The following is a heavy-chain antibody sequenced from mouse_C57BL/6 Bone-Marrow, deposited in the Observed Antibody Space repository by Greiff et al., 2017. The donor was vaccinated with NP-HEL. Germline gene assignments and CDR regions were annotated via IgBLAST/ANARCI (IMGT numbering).Heavy chain of an antibody. D-gene: IGHD2-4*01. CDR1: GFTFSDYY. J-gene: IGHJ1*03. V-gene: IGHV5-12*01. Sequence: EVQRVGSGGGFVQPGGSLKLSCAASGFTFSDYYMYWVRQTPEKRLEWVAYISNGGGCTYYPETVNGRFPISRDNAKTTLYLQMSRLKSEDTAMYYCARHRDYYDYDEGYFDVWGTGTTVTVSS. CDR2: ISNGGGCT. CDR3: ARHRDYYDYDEGYFDV.